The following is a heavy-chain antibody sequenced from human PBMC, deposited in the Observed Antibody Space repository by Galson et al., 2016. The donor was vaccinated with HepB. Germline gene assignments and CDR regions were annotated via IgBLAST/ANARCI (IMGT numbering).Heavy chain of an antibody. CDR1: GFSLPTRGMY. D-gene: IGHD6-13*01. J-gene: IGHJ6*02. Sequence: PALVKPTQTLTLTCTFSGFSLPTRGMYVTWIRQPPGRALEWLALIDWDDDKYYSTSLKTRVTISKDTSKDQVVLTMTNMDPLDTATYYCARGGIPAPNSYYFYGMDVWGQGTTVTVSS. CDR2: IDWDDDK. V-gene: IGHV2-70*01. CDR3: ARGGIPAPNSYYFYGMDV.